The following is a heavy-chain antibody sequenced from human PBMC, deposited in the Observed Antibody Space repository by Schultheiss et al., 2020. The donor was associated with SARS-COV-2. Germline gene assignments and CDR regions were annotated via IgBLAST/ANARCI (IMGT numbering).Heavy chain of an antibody. CDR1: GGSFSGYY. D-gene: IGHD3-9*01. J-gene: IGHJ6*03. V-gene: IGHV4-34*09. Sequence: LRLSCAVYGGSFSGYYWSWIRQPPGKGLEWIGEINHSGSTNYNPSLKSLVTISVDTSKNQFSLKLSSVTAADTAVYYCAREPSDDWLHYYMDVLGKGTTVTVSS. CDR2: INHSGST. CDR3: AREPSDDWLHYYMDV.